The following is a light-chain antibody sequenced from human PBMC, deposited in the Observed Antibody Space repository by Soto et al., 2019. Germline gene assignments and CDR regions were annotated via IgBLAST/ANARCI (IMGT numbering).Light chain of an antibody. V-gene: IGLV2-14*01. CDR3: SSYTSSSTPHV. CDR1: SSDVGGYNY. J-gene: IGLJ1*01. Sequence: QSVLTQPSSVSGSPGQSITISCTGTSSDVGGYNYVSWYQQHPGKAPKLMIYDVSNRPSGVSNRFSGSKSGNTASLTISGLQAEDEADYYCSSYTSSSTPHVFGTGTKVTVL. CDR2: DVS.